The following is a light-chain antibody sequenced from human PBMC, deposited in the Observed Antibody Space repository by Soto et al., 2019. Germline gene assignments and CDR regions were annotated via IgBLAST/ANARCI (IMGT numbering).Light chain of an antibody. CDR2: GPS. Sequence: EIVLTQSPGTLSLSPGERATLSCRASQSVPKNYLAWYQQKPGQAPRLLLYGPSSRATGIPDRFSGSGSGTDFTLSISRLEPEDFAVYYCHQYATSPQTFGQGTKVEIK. CDR1: QSVPKNY. V-gene: IGKV3-20*01. CDR3: HQYATSPQT. J-gene: IGKJ1*01.